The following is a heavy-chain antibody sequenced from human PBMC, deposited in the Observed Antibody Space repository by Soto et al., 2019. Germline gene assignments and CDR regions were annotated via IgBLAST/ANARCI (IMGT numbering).Heavy chain of an antibody. V-gene: IGHV1-69*02. Sequence: QVQLVQSGAEVKKPGSSVKVSCKASGGTFSSYTISWVRQAHGQGLEWMGRIIPILGIADYAQKFKSRVTTTADKSTSTAYRDQSNLRHEDTAVYYCATDTTGGSGGLRGGLAYYYYYYIDVWGKGTTVTVSS. CDR1: GGTFSSYT. CDR2: IIPILGIA. CDR3: ATDTTGGSGGLRGGLAYYYYYYIDV. D-gene: IGHD1-1*01. J-gene: IGHJ6*03.